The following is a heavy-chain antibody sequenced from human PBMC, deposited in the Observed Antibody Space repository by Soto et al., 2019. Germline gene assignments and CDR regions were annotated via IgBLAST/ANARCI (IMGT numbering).Heavy chain of an antibody. D-gene: IGHD3-22*01. CDR3: ARSRVITYYYDSSGYYFDY. V-gene: IGHV1-69*01. Sequence: QVQLVQSGAEVKKPGSSVKVSCKASGGTFSSYAISWVRQAPGQGLEWMGGIIPIFGTANYAQKFQGRVTITADESTSTAYMGLSSLRSEDTAVYYCARSRVITYYYDSSGYYFDYWGQGTLVTVSS. J-gene: IGHJ4*02. CDR2: IIPIFGTA. CDR1: GGTFSSYA.